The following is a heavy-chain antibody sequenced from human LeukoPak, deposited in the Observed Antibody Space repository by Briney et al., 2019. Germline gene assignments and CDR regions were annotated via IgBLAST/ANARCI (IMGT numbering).Heavy chain of an antibody. CDR2: IKQDGSEQ. Sequence: PGESLRLSCAASRFTFSSYWMTWVRQAPGKGLEWGANIKQDGSEQYYAGSVKGRFTISRDNTKNSLFLQMNSLRAEDTAVYYCAREGGYGGVFDYWGQGTLVTVSS. D-gene: IGHD5-12*01. CDR1: RFTFSSYW. V-gene: IGHV3-7*03. J-gene: IGHJ4*02. CDR3: AREGGYGGVFDY.